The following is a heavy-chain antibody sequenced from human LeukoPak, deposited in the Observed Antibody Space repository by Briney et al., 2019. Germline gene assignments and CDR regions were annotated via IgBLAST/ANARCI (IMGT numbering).Heavy chain of an antibody. D-gene: IGHD3-10*01. CDR3: AREVGSGNSDRYFDY. J-gene: IGHJ4*02. CDR1: GFTFSNYA. Sequence: GGSLRLSCAASGFTFSNYAMSWVRQAPGKGLEWVSTLSGTGGSTYYADSVKGRFTISRDNSKNTLYLQMNSLRAEDTAVYYCAREVGSGNSDRYFDYWGQGTLVTVSS. CDR2: LSGTGGST. V-gene: IGHV3-23*01.